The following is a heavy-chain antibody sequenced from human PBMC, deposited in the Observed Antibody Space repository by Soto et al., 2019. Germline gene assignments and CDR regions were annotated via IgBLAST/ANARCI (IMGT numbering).Heavy chain of an antibody. V-gene: IGHV1-69*13. J-gene: IGHJ6*02. CDR2: IIPIFGTA. Sequence: GASVKVSCKASGGTFSSYAISWVRQAPGQGLEWMGGIIPIFGTANYAQKFQGRVTITADESTSTAYMELSSLRSEDTAVYYCARAESNSSRDEVDYYYYYGMDVWGQGTTVTVS. D-gene: IGHD6-19*01. CDR1: GGTFSSYA. CDR3: ARAESNSSRDEVDYYYYYGMDV.